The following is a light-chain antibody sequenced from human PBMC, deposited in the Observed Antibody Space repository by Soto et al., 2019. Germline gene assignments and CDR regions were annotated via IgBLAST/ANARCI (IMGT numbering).Light chain of an antibody. CDR3: SSYTSSNTWV. CDR2: DVT. V-gene: IGLV2-14*01. J-gene: IGLJ3*02. CDR1: SSDVGTYNY. Sequence: QSVLTQPASVSASPGQSITLSCTGSSSDVGTYNYISWYQHHPGKAPKLLIYDVTNRPSGVSNRFSGSKSANSASLTISGLQAEDEADYYCSSYTSSNTWVFGGGTKVTVL.